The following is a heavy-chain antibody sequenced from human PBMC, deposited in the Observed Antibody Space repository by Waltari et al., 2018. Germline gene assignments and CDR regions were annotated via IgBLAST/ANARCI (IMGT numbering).Heavy chain of an antibody. CDR3: AGEGGIEDCAGGVVY. J-gene: IGHJ3*01. V-gene: IGHV3-33*01. D-gene: IGHD2-8*02. CDR1: GCTFSSYG. CDR2: IREDGWNK. Sequence: QVLLMESGVGVVRPGMSLRLSCAASGCTFSSYGLHWVFQAPGKGRAWVAVIREDGWNKADGGSGDSTFTVYSDNGKNTIYLQNTRITVEDQGDYQRAGEGGIEDCAGGVVYWGQGTMVTVFS.